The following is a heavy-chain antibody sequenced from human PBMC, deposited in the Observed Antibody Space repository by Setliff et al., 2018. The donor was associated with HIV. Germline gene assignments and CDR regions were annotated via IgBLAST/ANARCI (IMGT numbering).Heavy chain of an antibody. J-gene: IGHJ3*02. CDR3: ARGPLDSSGYRSDAFDI. CDR1: VGSFSGYY. V-gene: IGHV4-34*01. D-gene: IGHD3-22*01. CDR2: ISHSGRT. Sequence: SETLSLTFAVYVGSFSGYYWSWIRQPPGKGLEWIGEISHSGRTNYNPSLKSRVTISVDTSKNQFSLKLSSVTAADTAVYYCARGPLDSSGYRSDAFDIWGQGTMVTVSS.